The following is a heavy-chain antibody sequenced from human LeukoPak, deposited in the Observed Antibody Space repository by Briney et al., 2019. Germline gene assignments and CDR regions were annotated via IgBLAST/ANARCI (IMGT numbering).Heavy chain of an antibody. D-gene: IGHD3-22*01. Sequence: GGSLRLSCAGSGFTFDDYGMSWVRQAPGKGLEWVSGINRNGGTTGYADSVRGRFTISRDNAKNSLYLQMNSLRAEDTAVYYCARASTQPGYYESDYYYMDVWGKGTTVTVSS. V-gene: IGHV3-20*04. CDR2: INRNGGTT. J-gene: IGHJ6*03. CDR1: GFTFDDYG. CDR3: ARASTQPGYYESDYYYMDV.